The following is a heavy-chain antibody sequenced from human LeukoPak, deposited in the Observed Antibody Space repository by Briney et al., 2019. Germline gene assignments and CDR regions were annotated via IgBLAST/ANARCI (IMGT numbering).Heavy chain of an antibody. J-gene: IGHJ6*02. CDR3: ARGASAYYYAMDV. CDR2: IYDSGST. V-gene: IGHV4-59*01. CDR1: GGSISSYY. Sequence: SETLSLTCTVSGGSISSYYWNWIRQPPGKGLEWIGYIYDSGSTNYNPSLQSRVTISVDTSKNQFSLKLNSVTAADTAVYYCARGASAYYYAMDVWGQGTTVTV.